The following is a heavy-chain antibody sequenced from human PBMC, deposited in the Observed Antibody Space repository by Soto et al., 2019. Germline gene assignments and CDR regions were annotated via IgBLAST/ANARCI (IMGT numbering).Heavy chain of an antibody. CDR1: GGSISSSSYY. Sequence: QLQLQESGPGLVKPSETLSLTCTVSGGSISSSSYYWGWIRQPPGKGLEWIGSIYYRGSTYYNPSLKRRVTISVDTSKIQFSLMLSSVTAADTAVYYCGVIVKGGTYYYSYYMDVWGKGTTVTVSS. CDR2: IYYRGST. CDR3: GVIVKGGTYYYSYYMDV. V-gene: IGHV4-39*01. J-gene: IGHJ6*03. D-gene: IGHD3-16*02.